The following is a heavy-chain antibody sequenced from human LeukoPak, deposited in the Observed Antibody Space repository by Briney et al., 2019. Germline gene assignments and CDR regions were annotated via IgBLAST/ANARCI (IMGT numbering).Heavy chain of an antibody. V-gene: IGHV4-34*01. D-gene: IGHD6-13*01. CDR3: ARGPIAAADY. CDR1: GGSFSGYY. Sequence: SETLSLTCAVYGGSFSGYYWSWIRHPPGKGLEWIGEINHSGSTNYNPSLKSRVTISVDTSKNQFSLKLSSVTAADTAVYYCARGPIAAADYWGQGTLVTVSS. CDR2: INHSGST. J-gene: IGHJ4*02.